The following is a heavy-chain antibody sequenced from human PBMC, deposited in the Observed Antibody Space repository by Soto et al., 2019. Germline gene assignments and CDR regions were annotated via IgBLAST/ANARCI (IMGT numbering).Heavy chain of an antibody. D-gene: IGHD3-3*02. J-gene: IGHJ5*02. V-gene: IGHV3-23*01. CDR2: ISGSGSGT. CDR1: GFTFSSYA. Sequence: EVQLLESGGGLLQPGGSLRLSCAASGFTFSSYAMTWVRQAPGKGLEWVSIISGSGSGTYYADSVKGRFTISRDNSRNTLSLQMNSLRGDDTAVYYCAKALSISGRCCLQFVSWWQGALVSVSS. CDR3: AKALSISGRCCLQFVS.